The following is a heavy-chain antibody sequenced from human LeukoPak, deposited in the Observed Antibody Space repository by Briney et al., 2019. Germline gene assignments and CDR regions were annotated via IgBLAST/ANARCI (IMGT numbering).Heavy chain of an antibody. V-gene: IGHV4-30-4*01. CDR2: IYDSGST. J-gene: IGHJ3*02. CDR3: ARDCSGGSRYGAFDI. D-gene: IGHD2-15*01. Sequence: SETLSLTCTVSGASIRSGDYYWSWIRQPPGKGLEWIGYIYDSGSTYYNPSLKSRITISVDTSENRFSLKLSSVTATDTAVYYCARDCSGGSRYGAFDIWGQGTMVTVSS. CDR1: GASIRSGDYY.